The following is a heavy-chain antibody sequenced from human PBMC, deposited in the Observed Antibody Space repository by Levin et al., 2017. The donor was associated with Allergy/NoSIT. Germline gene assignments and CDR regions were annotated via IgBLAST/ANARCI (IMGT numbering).Heavy chain of an antibody. CDR2: IIPAFAST. J-gene: IGHJ4*02. Sequence: SVKVSCKAFGGTLRNYPISWVRQAPGQGLEGMGGIIPAFASTNYAQKFQGRVTITADESTRTAYMELRSLRSEDTSVYFCARPRGGFYGSGSFDSWGQGTLVTVSS. CDR3: ARPRGGFYGSGSFDS. D-gene: IGHD3-10*01. V-gene: IGHV1-69*13. CDR1: GGTLRNYP.